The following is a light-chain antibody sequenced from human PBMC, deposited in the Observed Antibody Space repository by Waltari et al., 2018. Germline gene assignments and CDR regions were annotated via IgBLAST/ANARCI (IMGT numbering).Light chain of an antibody. J-gene: IGLJ1*01. CDR2: EVS. V-gene: IGLV2-14*01. CDR3: SSYTSSSTLHYV. Sequence: QSALTQPASVSGSPGQSITISCPGTSSDVGGYNYVSCYQQHPGKAPKLMIYEVSNRPSGVSNRFSGSKSGNTASLTISGLQAEDEADYYCSSYTSSSTLHYVFGTGTKVTVL. CDR1: SSDVGGYNY.